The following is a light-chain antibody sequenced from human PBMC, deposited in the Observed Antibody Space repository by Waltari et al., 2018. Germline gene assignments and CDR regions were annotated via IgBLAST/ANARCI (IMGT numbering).Light chain of an antibody. J-gene: IGLJ2*01. Sequence: QSARTQPTSVSGSPGQSITISCTGTSSDIGGYNYVSWYQQVPGKAPKLMIYDISNRPSGACRRFSGSKSGNTASLTISGLQAEDEADYFCSAYMDSSTLELFGGGTSLTVL. V-gene: IGLV2-14*03. CDR2: DIS. CDR3: SAYMDSSTLEL. CDR1: SSDIGGYNY.